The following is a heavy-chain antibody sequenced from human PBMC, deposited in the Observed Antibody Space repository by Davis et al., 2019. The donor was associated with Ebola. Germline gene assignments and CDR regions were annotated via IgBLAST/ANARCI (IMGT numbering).Heavy chain of an antibody. J-gene: IGHJ6*02. V-gene: IGHV4-59*12. CDR1: GGSISSYY. Sequence: MPSETLSLTCTVSGGSISSYYWSWIRQPPGKGLEWIGYIYYSGSTNYNPSLKSRVTISVDTSKNQFSLKLSSVTAADTAVYYCARRKGRTVTTRYYYYGMDVCGQGTTVTVSS. CDR3: ARRKGRTVTTRYYYYGMDV. D-gene: IGHD4-17*01. CDR2: IYYSGST.